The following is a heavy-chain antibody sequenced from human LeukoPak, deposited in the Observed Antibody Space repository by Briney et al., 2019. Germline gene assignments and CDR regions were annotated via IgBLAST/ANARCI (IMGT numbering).Heavy chain of an antibody. Sequence: PGGSLRLSCAASGFTFNHYAIHWVRQAPGKGLEWVAVISYDGSNKYYADSVKGRFTISRDNSKNTLYLQVNSLRAEDTAVYYCARDQDGWFDPWGQGTLVTVSS. CDR1: GFTFNHYA. V-gene: IGHV3-30-3*01. J-gene: IGHJ5*02. CDR3: ARDQDGWFDP. CDR2: ISYDGSNK.